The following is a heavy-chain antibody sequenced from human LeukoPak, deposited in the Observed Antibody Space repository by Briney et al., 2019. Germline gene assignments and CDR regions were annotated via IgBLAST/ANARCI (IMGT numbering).Heavy chain of an antibody. CDR1: GYTFTSYG. Sequence: GASVKVSCKASGYTFTSYGISWVRQAPGQGLEWMGWISAYNGNTNYAQKLQGRVTMTTDTSTSTAYMELRSLRSDDTAVYYCARVSYCSSTSCYLFDYWGQGTLVTVSS. CDR3: ARVSYCSSTSCYLFDY. D-gene: IGHD2-2*01. CDR2: ISAYNGNT. V-gene: IGHV1-18*01. J-gene: IGHJ4*02.